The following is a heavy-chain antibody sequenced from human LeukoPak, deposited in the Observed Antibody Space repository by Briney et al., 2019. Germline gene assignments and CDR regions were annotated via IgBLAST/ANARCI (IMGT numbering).Heavy chain of an antibody. CDR3: ARDRVRKWLVLDYMDV. V-gene: IGHV1-69*13. D-gene: IGHD6-19*01. J-gene: IGHJ6*03. Sequence: PGASVKVSCKASGGTFSSYAISWVRQAPGQGLEWMGGIIPIFGTANYAQKFQGRVTITADESTSTAYMELSSLRSEDTAVYYCARDRVRKWLVLDYMDVWGKGTTVTVSS. CDR2: IIPIFGTA. CDR1: GGTFSSYA.